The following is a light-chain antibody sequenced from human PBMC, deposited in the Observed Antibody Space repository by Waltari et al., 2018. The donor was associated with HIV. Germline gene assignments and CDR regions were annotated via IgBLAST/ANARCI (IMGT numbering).Light chain of an antibody. J-gene: IGLJ2*01. CDR3: CSFTKSDSLV. V-gene: IGLV2-14*03. CDR2: GVG. CDR1: SDPLGFSKF. Sequence: ALIHPASVSGSPGQSITISCTVTSDPLGFSKFVSWYKQHPGKAPQLMISGVGLRPSGVPSRFSGSRSGNTASLTIFGLQAEDEADYYCCSFTKSDSLVFGGGTKLTVL.